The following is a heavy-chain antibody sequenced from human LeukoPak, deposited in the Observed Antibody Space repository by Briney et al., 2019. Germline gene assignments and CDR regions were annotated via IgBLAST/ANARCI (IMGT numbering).Heavy chain of an antibody. CDR3: ARGGYSGFDL. CDR2: TYYRSKWNY. J-gene: IGHJ3*01. Sequence: PSQTLSLTCAISGDSFSTNSVAWNWIRQSPSRGLEWLGRTYYRSKWNYDYALSVKSRITINPDTSKNQFSLQLNSVTPDDTALYYCARGGYSGFDLWGQGTMVTVSS. V-gene: IGHV6-1*01. CDR1: GDSFSTNSVA. D-gene: IGHD2-15*01.